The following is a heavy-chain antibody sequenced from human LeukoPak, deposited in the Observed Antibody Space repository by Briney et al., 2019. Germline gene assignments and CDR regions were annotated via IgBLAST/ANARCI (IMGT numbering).Heavy chain of an antibody. Sequence: GESLKFSCKGSGYSFSSYCIGWVRQMPGKGLGWMGMIYPGDSDTRYSPSFQGQVTISADKTISTAYLQSSSLKASDTAMDYCARLDYDFWSADRGNWFDPWGQGTLVTVSS. CDR2: IYPGDSDT. J-gene: IGHJ5*02. V-gene: IGHV5-51*01. CDR3: ARLDYDFWSADRGNWFDP. CDR1: GYSFSSYC. D-gene: IGHD3-3*01.